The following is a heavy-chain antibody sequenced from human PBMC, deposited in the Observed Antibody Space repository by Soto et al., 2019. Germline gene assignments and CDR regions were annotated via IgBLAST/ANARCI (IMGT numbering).Heavy chain of an antibody. V-gene: IGHV4-30-2*01. CDR3: AAGGGLPRYY. D-gene: IGHD5-12*01. CDR2: IYHSGST. J-gene: IGHJ4*02. Sequence: QLQLQESGSGLVKPSQTLSLTRAVSGCSISSGGYSWSWIRQPPGKGLEWIGYIYHSGSTYNIPSLKSRVTISVDRSKNQFSLKLRSVTAADTAVYYCAAGGGLPRYYWGQGTLVTVSS. CDR1: GCSISSGGYS.